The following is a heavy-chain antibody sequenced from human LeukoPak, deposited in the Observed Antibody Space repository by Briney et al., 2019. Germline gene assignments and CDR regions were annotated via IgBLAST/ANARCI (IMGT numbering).Heavy chain of an antibody. V-gene: IGHV1-69*05. Sequence: ASVKVSCEASGGTFSSYAISWVRQAPGQGLEWMGGIIPIFGTANYAQKFQGRVTITTDETTSTAYMELSSLRSEDTAVYYCASYGDYYFDYWGQGTLVTVSS. D-gene: IGHD4-17*01. J-gene: IGHJ4*02. CDR1: GGTFSSYA. CDR2: IIPIFGTA. CDR3: ASYGDYYFDY.